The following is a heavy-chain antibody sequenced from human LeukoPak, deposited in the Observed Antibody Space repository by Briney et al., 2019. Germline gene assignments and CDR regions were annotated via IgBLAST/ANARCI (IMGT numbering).Heavy chain of an antibody. V-gene: IGHV3-30*04. CDR2: VSGEQTDK. D-gene: IGHD7-27*01. Sequence: GGSLRLSCAASGFTFSSYAMSWVRQAPGKGLQWVAFVSGEQTDKYYADSVKGRFTISRDNSRNTLFLEMNSLRPDDTAVYYCARDQPGTYTMSSTWGQGTLVTVSS. CDR3: ARDQPGTYTMSST. CDR1: GFTFSSYA. J-gene: IGHJ5*02.